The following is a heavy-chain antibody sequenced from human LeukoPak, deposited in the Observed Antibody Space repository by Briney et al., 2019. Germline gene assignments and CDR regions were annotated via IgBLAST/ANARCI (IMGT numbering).Heavy chain of an antibody. Sequence: GASVKVSCKASGYTFTGYCMYWVRQDPGPGLEWKGWISPNRGGTNYAEEFQGRVTMTRDTSISTAYMELSRLRSDDTAVYYCARWAPSLAAQTITDYWGQGTLVTVSS. J-gene: IGHJ4*02. CDR1: GYTFTGYC. V-gene: IGHV1-2*02. D-gene: IGHD6-6*01. CDR3: ARWAPSLAAQTITDY. CDR2: ISPNRGGT.